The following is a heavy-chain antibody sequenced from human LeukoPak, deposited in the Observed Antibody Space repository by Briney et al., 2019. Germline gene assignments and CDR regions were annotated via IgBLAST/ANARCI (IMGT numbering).Heavy chain of an antibody. V-gene: IGHV4-59*01. CDR1: GGSISSYY. Sequence: SETLSLTCTVSGGSISSYYWSWIRQPPGKGLEWIGYIYYSGSTNYNPSLKSRVTISVDTSKKQFSLKLSSVTAADTAVYYCARGAPAYYYDSSGPLNDYWGQGTLVTVSS. J-gene: IGHJ4*02. CDR2: IYYSGST. D-gene: IGHD3-22*01. CDR3: ARGAPAYYYDSSGPLNDY.